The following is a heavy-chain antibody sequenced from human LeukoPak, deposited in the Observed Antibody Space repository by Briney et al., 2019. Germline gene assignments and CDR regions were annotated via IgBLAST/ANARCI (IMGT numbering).Heavy chain of an antibody. J-gene: IGHJ4*02. V-gene: IGHV5-51*01. CDR3: ARQTRSGWSMEYNFDY. CDR1: GYSFTSYW. D-gene: IGHD6-19*01. Sequence: GESLKISCKGSGYSFTSYWIGWVRQMPGKGLEWMGIIYPGDSDTRYSPSFQGQVTISADKSISTAYLQWSSLKAPDTAMYYCARQTRSGWSMEYNFDYWGQETLVTVSS. CDR2: IYPGDSDT.